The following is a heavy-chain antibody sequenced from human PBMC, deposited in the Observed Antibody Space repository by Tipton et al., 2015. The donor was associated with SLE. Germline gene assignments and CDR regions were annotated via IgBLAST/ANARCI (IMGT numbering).Heavy chain of an antibody. CDR3: ASGYSGYLDY. Sequence: LRLSCTVSGGSISTYYWSWIRQPPGKGLEWIGYIYYSGSTYYNPSLKSRVTISVDTSKNQFSLKLSSVTAADTAVYYCASGYSGYLDYWGQGTLVTVSS. J-gene: IGHJ4*02. V-gene: IGHV4-59*01. D-gene: IGHD5-12*01. CDR2: IYYSGST. CDR1: GGSISTYY.